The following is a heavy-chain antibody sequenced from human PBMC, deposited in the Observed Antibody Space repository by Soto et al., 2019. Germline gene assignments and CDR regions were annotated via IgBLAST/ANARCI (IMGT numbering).Heavy chain of an antibody. CDR1: GFTFSSYG. CDR2: ISYDGSNK. V-gene: IGHV3-30*18. CDR3: AKDRDSSGSHDY. Sequence: GGSLRLSCAASGFTFSSYGMHWVRQAPGKGLEWVAVISYDGSNKYYADSVKGRFTISRDNSKNTLYLQMNSLRAEDTAVYYCAKDRDSSGSHDYWGQGTLVTVSS. J-gene: IGHJ4*02. D-gene: IGHD3-22*01.